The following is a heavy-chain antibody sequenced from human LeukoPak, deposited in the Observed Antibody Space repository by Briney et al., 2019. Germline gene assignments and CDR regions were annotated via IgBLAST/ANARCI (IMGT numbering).Heavy chain of an antibody. D-gene: IGHD6-19*01. J-gene: IGHJ6*02. CDR2: ISGSGGST. Sequence: GGSLRLSCAASGFTFSSYAMSWVRQAPGKGLEWVSAISGSGGSTYYADSVKGRFTTSRDNSKNTLYLQMNSLRAEDTAVYYCANGIPVAGLTEVYYYYGMDVWGQGTTVTVSS. CDR1: GFTFSSYA. CDR3: ANGIPVAGLTEVYYYYGMDV. V-gene: IGHV3-23*01.